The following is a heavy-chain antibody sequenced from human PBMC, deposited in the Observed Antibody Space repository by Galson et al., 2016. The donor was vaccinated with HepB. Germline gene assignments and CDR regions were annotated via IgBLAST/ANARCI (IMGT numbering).Heavy chain of an antibody. CDR3: SREMTGSYFD. J-gene: IGHJ4*02. V-gene: IGHV3-7*01. D-gene: IGHD3-10*01. CDR2: IRGDGIVS. CDR1: GFTFNAHW. Sequence: LRLSCAASGFTFNAHWMNWVRQAPGKGLEWVANIRGDGIVSYYAGSVRGRFTISRDNAKNSLYLQMNGLRVDETAVYYCSREMTGSYFDWGQGTLVTVSS.